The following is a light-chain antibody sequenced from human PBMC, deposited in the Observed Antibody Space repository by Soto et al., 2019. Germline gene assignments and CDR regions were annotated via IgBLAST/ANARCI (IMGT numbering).Light chain of an antibody. CDR1: QSISSW. Sequence: DIQMTQSPSTLSASVGDRVTITCRARQSISSWLAWYQQKPGKAPKLLIYDASSLESGVPSRFGGSRSGTEFTLTISSLQPEDFETYYCQQYNSYSWTFGRGTKVDIK. J-gene: IGKJ1*01. CDR3: QQYNSYSWT. CDR2: DAS. V-gene: IGKV1-5*01.